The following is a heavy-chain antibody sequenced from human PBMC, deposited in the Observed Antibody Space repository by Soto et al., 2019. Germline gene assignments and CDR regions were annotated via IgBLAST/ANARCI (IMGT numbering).Heavy chain of an antibody. D-gene: IGHD5-12*01. Sequence: GGSLRLSCAASGFIFSSYWMHWVRQAPGKGLVWVSRINSDGTSTSYADSVKGRFTISRDSAENTLYLQMNSLRAEDTAVYYCARGRDGYNSPYYYYGMDVWGQGTTVTVSS. V-gene: IGHV3-74*01. CDR3: ARGRDGYNSPYYYYGMDV. CDR2: INSDGTST. CDR1: GFIFSSYW. J-gene: IGHJ6*02.